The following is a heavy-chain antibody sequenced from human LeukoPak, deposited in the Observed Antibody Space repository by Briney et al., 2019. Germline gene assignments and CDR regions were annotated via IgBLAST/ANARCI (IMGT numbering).Heavy chain of an antibody. J-gene: IGHJ4*02. Sequence: PGGSLRLSCAASGFPFSNYAMSRVRHAPGKGREWVSGFRSSGHNTYYEDSVKGRFTISRDNSKNMLYLQMNSLRAEDAAVYYCAKYVCGGDCYDYFDCWGQGTMVTVSS. CDR1: GFPFSNYA. V-gene: IGHV3-23*01. CDR3: AKYVCGGDCYDYFDC. D-gene: IGHD2-21*02. CDR2: FRSSGHNT.